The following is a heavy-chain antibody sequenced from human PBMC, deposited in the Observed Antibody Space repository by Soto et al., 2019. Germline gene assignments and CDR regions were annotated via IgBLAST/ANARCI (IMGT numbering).Heavy chain of an antibody. CDR3: AKGPAIVLVPAAMNYYYGMDV. Sequence: GGSLRLSCSASGFTFSNYWMNWVRQAPWKGLEWVANIKPEGGEEYYVDSVKGRFTISRDNAKNTLYLQMNSLRAEDTAVYYCAKGPAIVLVPAAMNYYYGMDVWGQGTTVTVSS. J-gene: IGHJ6*02. CDR1: GFTFSNYW. CDR2: IKPEGGEE. D-gene: IGHD2-2*01. V-gene: IGHV3-7*01.